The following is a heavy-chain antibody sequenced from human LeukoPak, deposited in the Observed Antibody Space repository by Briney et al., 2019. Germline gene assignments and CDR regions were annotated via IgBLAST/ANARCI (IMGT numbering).Heavy chain of an antibody. D-gene: IGHD3-16*01. V-gene: IGHV3-74*01. CDR1: VFNFSSFM. CDR3: VFFYTALKIPY. CDR2: IHPEGTTA. Sequence: PGGAHRLSCAACVFNFSSFMMRLVPAAPGEGVGVVSVIHPEGTTAPYAGSLKGRFTISRDNHKNTLSLPMDSLRAEHAAIYFCVFFYTALKIPYWGQGGLVSVSS. J-gene: IGHJ4*02.